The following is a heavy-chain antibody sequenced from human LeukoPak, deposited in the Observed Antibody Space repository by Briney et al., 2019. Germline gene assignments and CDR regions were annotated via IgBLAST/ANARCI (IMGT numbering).Heavy chain of an antibody. CDR1: GGSISSYY. Sequence: TSETLSLTCTVSGGSISSYYWSWIRQPPGKGLEWIGYIYYSGSTNYNPSLKSRVTISVDTSKNQFSLKLSSVTAADTAVYYCARGYGYNPYYFDYWGQGTLVTVSS. V-gene: IGHV4-59*01. CDR3: ARGYGYNPYYFDY. CDR2: IYYSGST. D-gene: IGHD5-24*01. J-gene: IGHJ4*02.